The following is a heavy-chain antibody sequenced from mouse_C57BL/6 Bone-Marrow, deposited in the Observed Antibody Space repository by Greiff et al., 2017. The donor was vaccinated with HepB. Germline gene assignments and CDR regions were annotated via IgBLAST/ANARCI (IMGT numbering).Heavy chain of an antibody. CDR1: GYTFTSSW. CDR2: IDPSDSYT. V-gene: IGHV1-69*01. CDR3: ARSGFPDY. J-gene: IGHJ2*01. Sequence: VQLQQPGPELVMPGASVKLSCKASGYTFTSSWMHWVKQSPGQGLEWIGVIDPSDSYTNYNQKFKGKSTMTVDNSSSTAYMQLSSLTSEDSAVYYCARSGFPDYWGQGTTLTVSA.